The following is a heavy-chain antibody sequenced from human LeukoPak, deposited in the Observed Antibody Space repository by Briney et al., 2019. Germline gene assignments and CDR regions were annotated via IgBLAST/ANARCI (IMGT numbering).Heavy chain of an antibody. V-gene: IGHV1-8*01. CDR3: ARGMNSSSWFNFYYYYGMDV. J-gene: IGHJ6*02. CDR2: MNPNSGNT. Sequence: GASVKVSCKASGYTFTSYDINWVRQATGQGLEWMGWMNPNSGNTGYAQKFQGRVTMTRNTSISTAYMELSSRRSEDTAVYYCARGMNSSSWFNFYYYYGMDVWGQGTTVTVSS. D-gene: IGHD6-13*01. CDR1: GYTFTSYD.